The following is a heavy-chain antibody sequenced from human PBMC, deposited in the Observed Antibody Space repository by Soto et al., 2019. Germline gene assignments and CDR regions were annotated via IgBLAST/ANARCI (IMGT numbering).Heavy chain of an antibody. J-gene: IGHJ6*02. CDR3: ARVKGLYSSSWYGGYYYYGMDV. Sequence: QVQLVQSGAEVKKPGASVKVSCKASGYTFTGYYMHWVRQAPGQGLEWMGWINPNSGGTNYAQKFQGRDTMTRDTSISTAYMELSRLRSDDTAVYYCARVKGLYSSSWYGGYYYYGMDVWGQGTTVTVSS. CDR1: GYTFTGYY. CDR2: INPNSGGT. D-gene: IGHD6-13*01. V-gene: IGHV1-2*02.